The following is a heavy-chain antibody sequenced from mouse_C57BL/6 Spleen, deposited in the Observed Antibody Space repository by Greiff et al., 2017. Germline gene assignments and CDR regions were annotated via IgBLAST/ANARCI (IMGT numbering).Heavy chain of an antibody. D-gene: IGHD1-1*02. CDR3: ARAGGDGRGWYFDV. V-gene: IGHV5-16*01. CDR1: GFTFSDYY. CDR2: INYDGSST. J-gene: IGHJ1*03. Sequence: EVKLMESEGGLVQPGSSMKLSCTASGFTFSDYYMAWVRQVPEKGLEWVANINYDGSSTYYLDSLKSRFIISRDNAKTILYLQMSSLKSEDTATYYCARAGGDGRGWYFDVWGTGTTVTVSS.